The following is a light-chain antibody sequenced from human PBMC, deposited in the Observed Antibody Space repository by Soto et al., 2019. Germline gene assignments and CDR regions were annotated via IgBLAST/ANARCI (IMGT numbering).Light chain of an antibody. Sequence: QPVLTQPRSVSGSPGQSVTISCTGTSSDVGAYNYVSWYQQHPGEAPKLMIYDVSKRPSGVPDRFSGSKSGNTASLTISGLQAEDEADYSCCSYAGSDTVVFGGGTQLTVL. CDR3: CSYAGSDTVV. CDR2: DVS. J-gene: IGLJ2*01. CDR1: SSDVGAYNY. V-gene: IGLV2-11*01.